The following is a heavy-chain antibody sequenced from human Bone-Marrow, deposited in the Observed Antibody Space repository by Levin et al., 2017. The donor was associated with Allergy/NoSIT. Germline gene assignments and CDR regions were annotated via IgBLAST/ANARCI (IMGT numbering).Heavy chain of an antibody. CDR2: INPSSGDT. V-gene: IGHV1-2*02. Sequence: GASVKVSCKTSGYTFTDHWLHWVRQAPGEGLEWVGWINPSSGDTAFGQRLQGRVTMTTDTSIATAYMELSRLRSDDTAVYYCAIQTLAPKKFGSHYYHHYGMDVWGQGTTVTVSS. J-gene: IGHJ6*02. D-gene: IGHD3-16*01. CDR1: GYTFTDHW. CDR3: AIQTLAPKKFGSHYYHHYGMDV.